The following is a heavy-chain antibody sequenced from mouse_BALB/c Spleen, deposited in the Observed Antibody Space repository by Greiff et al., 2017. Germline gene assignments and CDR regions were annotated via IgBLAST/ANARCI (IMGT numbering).Heavy chain of an antibody. Sequence: EVKLVESGGGLVKPGGSLKLSCAASGFTFSSYTMSWVRQTPEKRLEWVATISSGGSYTYYPDSVKGRFTISRDNAKNTLYLQMSSLKSEDTAMYYCTRDRDDYDDYAMDYWGQGTSVTVSS. CDR1: GFTFSSYT. V-gene: IGHV5-6-4*01. CDR3: TRDRDDYDDYAMDY. D-gene: IGHD2-4*01. J-gene: IGHJ4*01. CDR2: ISSGGSYT.